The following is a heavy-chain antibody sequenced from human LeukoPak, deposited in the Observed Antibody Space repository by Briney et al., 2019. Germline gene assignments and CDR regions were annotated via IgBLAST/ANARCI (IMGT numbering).Heavy chain of an antibody. J-gene: IGHJ4*02. D-gene: IGHD6-13*01. Sequence: SETLSLTCTVSGGSFNGYYWSWIRQPPGKGLEWIGEINHSGSTNYNPSLKSRVTISVDTSKNQFSLKLSSVTAADTAVYYCAVNPPGYSSSWSAGWGQGTLVTVSS. CDR3: AVNPPGYSSSWSAG. V-gene: IGHV4-34*01. CDR2: INHSGST. CDR1: GGSFNGYY.